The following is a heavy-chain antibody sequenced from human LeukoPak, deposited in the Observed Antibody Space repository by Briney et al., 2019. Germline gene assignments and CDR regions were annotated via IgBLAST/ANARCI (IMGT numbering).Heavy chain of an antibody. CDR3: ATTHDNSAYYMDV. D-gene: IGHD3-22*01. CDR1: GGSFSGYD. J-gene: IGHJ6*03. V-gene: IGHV4-59*03. Sequence: SETLSLTCAVYGGSFSGYDWSWIRQPPGKGLEWIGYLYNTGSTNYNPPLERRVPISVDAHKNKLSMKMSSVTAADTAVYNCATTHDNSAYYMDVWGKGTTVTASS. CDR2: LYNTGST.